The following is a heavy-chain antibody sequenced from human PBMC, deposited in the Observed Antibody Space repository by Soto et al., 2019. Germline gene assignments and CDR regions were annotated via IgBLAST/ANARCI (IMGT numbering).Heavy chain of an antibody. CDR3: ARLNRDYYYFGMDV. J-gene: IGHJ6*02. CDR1: GDSISSSKW. Sequence: SETLSLTCTVSGDSISSSKWWTWVCQTPGKGLEWVGKIDHNGITNYNPSLESRVTILKDNSKNQLSLKLTSVTAADSAVYYCARLNRDYYYFGMDVWGQGATVTVSS. V-gene: IGHV4-4*02. CDR2: IDHNGIT.